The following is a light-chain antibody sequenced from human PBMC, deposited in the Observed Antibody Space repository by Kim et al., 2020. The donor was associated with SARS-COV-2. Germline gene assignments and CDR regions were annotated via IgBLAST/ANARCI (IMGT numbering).Light chain of an antibody. CDR3: QAWDSSTVV. V-gene: IGLV3-1*01. CDR2: QDS. J-gene: IGLJ2*01. Sequence: VSPGQTASIPCSGDKLGDKYACCYQQKPGQSPVLVIYQDSKRPSGIPERFSGSNSGNTATLTISGTQAMDEADYYCQAWDSSTVVFGGGTQLTVL. CDR1: KLGDKY.